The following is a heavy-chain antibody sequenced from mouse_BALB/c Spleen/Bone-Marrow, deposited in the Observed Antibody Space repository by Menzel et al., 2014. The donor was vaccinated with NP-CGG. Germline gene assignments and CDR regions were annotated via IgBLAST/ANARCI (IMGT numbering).Heavy chain of an antibody. CDR3: ARRATVVARYLDS. Sequence: VQLQQSGAELAKPGASVMMSCKASGYTFTSYWMHWVKQRPGQALEWIGYINPSTGYTEFNQKFKDKATLTADKSSSTAYMQLSSLTSEDSSVYYCARRATVVARYLDSWGQGTTLTVSS. CDR2: INPSTGYT. CDR1: GYTFTSYW. V-gene: IGHV1-7*01. J-gene: IGHJ2*01. D-gene: IGHD1-1*01.